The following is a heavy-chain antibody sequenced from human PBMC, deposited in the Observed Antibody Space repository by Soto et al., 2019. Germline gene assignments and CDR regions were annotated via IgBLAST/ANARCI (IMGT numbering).Heavy chain of an antibody. D-gene: IGHD6-19*01. CDR2: IYYSGST. CDR1: GGSVSGYY. Sequence: QVQLQESGPGLVKPSETLSLTCTVSGGSVSGYYWSWIRQPPGKGLEWIGYIYYSGSTNYNPSLKRRVTISVDTSKNQFSLKLSSVTAADTAVYYCARGRQWLDDWGQGPLLTVSS. V-gene: IGHV4-59*02. CDR3: ARGRQWLDD. J-gene: IGHJ4*02.